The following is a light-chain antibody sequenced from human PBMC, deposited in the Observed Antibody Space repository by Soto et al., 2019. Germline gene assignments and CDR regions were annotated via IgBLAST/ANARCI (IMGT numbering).Light chain of an antibody. CDR1: SSDVGDYNY. V-gene: IGLV2-14*01. Sequence: QSLLTQPASVSGSPGQSITISCTGTSSDVGDYNYVSWYQQQPGKAPKVMIYDVSNRPSGVSNRFSGSKSGNTASLTISGLQAEDEADYYCSSYTSSSTLVFGTGTKLTVL. J-gene: IGLJ1*01. CDR2: DVS. CDR3: SSYTSSSTLV.